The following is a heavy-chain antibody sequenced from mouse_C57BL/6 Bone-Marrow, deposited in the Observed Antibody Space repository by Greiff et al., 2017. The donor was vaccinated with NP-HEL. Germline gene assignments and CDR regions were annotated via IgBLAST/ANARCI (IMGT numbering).Heavy chain of an antibody. CDR3: AKARYYYGSSYDYFDY. V-gene: IGHV1-58*01. D-gene: IGHD1-1*01. Sequence: EVQLQQSGAELVRPGSSVKMSCKTSGYTFTSYGINWVKQRPGQGLEWIGYIYIGNGYTEYNEKFKGKATLTSDTSSSTAYMQLSSLTSEDSAIYFCAKARYYYGSSYDYFDYWGQGTTLTVSS. CDR2: IYIGNGYT. J-gene: IGHJ2*01. CDR1: GYTFTSYG.